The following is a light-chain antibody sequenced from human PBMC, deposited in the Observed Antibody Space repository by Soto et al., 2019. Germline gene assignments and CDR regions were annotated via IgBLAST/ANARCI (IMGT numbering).Light chain of an antibody. CDR3: QQYGSSPEYT. V-gene: IGKV3-20*01. Sequence: EIVLTQSPGTLSLSPGERATLSRRASQSVSSSYLAWYQQKPGQAPRLLIYGASSRATGIPDRFSGSGSGTDFTLTISRLEPEDFAVYFCQQYGSSPEYTFVQGTKVEIK. CDR1: QSVSSSY. J-gene: IGKJ2*01. CDR2: GAS.